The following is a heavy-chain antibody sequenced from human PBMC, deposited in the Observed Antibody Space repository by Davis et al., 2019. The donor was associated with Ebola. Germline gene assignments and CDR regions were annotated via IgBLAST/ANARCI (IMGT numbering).Heavy chain of an antibody. V-gene: IGHV4-39*01. Sequence: PSETLSLTCTVSGGSISSSSLYWGWIRQPPRKGLEWIGSIYYSGSTYYNPSLKSRVTISVDTSKNQFSLKLSSVTAADTAVYYCARPLLTGDLYNYGMDVWGPGTTVTVSS. CDR1: GGSISSSSLY. CDR3: ARPLLTGDLYNYGMDV. D-gene: IGHD1-20*01. CDR2: IYYSGST. J-gene: IGHJ6*02.